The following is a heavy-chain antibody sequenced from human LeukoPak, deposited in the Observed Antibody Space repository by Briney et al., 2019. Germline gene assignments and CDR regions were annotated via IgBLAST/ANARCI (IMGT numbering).Heavy chain of an antibody. J-gene: IGHJ3*02. Sequence: ASVKVSCKASGYTFTNYYMHWVRQAPGQGLEWMGIIRPSGGGTGHAQKFQGRVTMTTDTSTNTDYLELNSLRSEDTAIYYCARITSNDGFDIWGQGTMVTVSS. D-gene: IGHD1-20*01. CDR1: GYTFTNYY. CDR3: ARITSNDGFDI. CDR2: IRPSGGGT. V-gene: IGHV1-46*01.